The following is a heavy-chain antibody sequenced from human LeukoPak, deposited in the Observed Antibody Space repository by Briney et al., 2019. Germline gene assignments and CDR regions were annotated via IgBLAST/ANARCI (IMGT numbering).Heavy chain of an antibody. CDR2: IRYDGSNK. J-gene: IGHJ4*02. V-gene: IGHV3-30*02. CDR3: ARRAGAYSHPYDY. D-gene: IGHD4/OR15-4a*01. Sequence: GGSLRLSCAASGFTFSNYGMHWVRQAPGKGLEWVAFIRYDGSNKYYADSVKGRFTISRDDSKNTLYLQMNSLRAEDTAVYYCARRAGAYSHPYDYWGQGTLVTVSS. CDR1: GFTFSNYG.